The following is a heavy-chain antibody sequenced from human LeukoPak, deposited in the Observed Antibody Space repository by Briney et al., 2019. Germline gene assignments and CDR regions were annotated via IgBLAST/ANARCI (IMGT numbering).Heavy chain of an antibody. CDR3: AKLYYYDSSGYYYVYEDAFDI. J-gene: IGHJ3*02. V-gene: IGHV3-30*18. Sequence: PGGSLRLSCAASGFTFSSYGMHWVRQAPGKGLEWVAVISYDGSNKYYADSVKGRFTISRDNSKNTLYLQMNSLRAEDTAVYYCAKLYYYDSSGYYYVYEDAFDIRGQGTMVTVSS. D-gene: IGHD3-22*01. CDR2: ISYDGSNK. CDR1: GFTFSSYG.